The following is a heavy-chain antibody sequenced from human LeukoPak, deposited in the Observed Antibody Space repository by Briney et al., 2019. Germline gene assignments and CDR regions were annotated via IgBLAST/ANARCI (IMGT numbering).Heavy chain of an antibody. V-gene: IGHV4-34*01. D-gene: IGHD3-3*01. Sequence: KSSETLSLTCAVYGGSFSHYYWSWICQPPGKGLEWIGEINHSGSTTYNPSLQSRVTISVDTSKNQFSLKLNSVTATDTAVYYCAADFWSGYYMFTVWGQGTTVTVSS. J-gene: IGHJ6*02. CDR3: AADFWSGYYMFTV. CDR1: GGSFSHYY. CDR2: INHSGST.